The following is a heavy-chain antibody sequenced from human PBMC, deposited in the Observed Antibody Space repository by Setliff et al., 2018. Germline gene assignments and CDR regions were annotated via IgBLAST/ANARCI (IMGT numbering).Heavy chain of an antibody. CDR2: IIPVLGMT. CDR1: GDPFNAYG. CDR3: ARGPSPTVTPSRLIYFYHMDV. Sequence: SVKVSCKASGDPFNAYGVSWVRQAPGQGLEWMGAIIPVLGMTDYAQKFQGRVTITADESTSTAYMELSSLRFDDTALYYCARGPSPTVTPSRLIYFYHMDVWGTGTTVTVSS. V-gene: IGHV1-69*10. J-gene: IGHJ6*03. D-gene: IGHD4-17*01.